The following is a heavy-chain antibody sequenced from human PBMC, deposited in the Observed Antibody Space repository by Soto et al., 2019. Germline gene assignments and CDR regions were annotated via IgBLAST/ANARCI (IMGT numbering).Heavy chain of an antibody. Sequence: PGESLKISCKGSGYSFTSYWISWVRQMPGKGLEWMGRIDPSDSYTNYSPSFQGHVTISADKSISTAYLQWSSLKASDTAMYYCASLRSEEVGASTSGSAFDIWGQGTMVTVSS. V-gene: IGHV5-10-1*01. D-gene: IGHD1-26*01. CDR1: GYSFTSYW. J-gene: IGHJ3*02. CDR3: ASLRSEEVGASTSGSAFDI. CDR2: IDPSDSYT.